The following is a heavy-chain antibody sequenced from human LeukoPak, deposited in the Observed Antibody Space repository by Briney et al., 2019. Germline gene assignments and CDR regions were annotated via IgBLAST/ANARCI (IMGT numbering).Heavy chain of an antibody. D-gene: IGHD2-2*02. Sequence: SVKVSCKASGGTFSSYAISWLRQAPGQGLEWMGGIIPIFGTANYAQKFQGRVTITADESTSTAYMELSSLRSEDTAVYYCATPSYTRPYYCFYMDVWGKGTTVTVSS. CDR2: IIPIFGTA. V-gene: IGHV1-69*13. CDR3: ATPSYTRPYYCFYMDV. J-gene: IGHJ6*03. CDR1: GGTFSSYA.